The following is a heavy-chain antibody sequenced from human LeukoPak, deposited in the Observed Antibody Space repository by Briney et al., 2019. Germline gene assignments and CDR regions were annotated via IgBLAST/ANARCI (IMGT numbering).Heavy chain of an antibody. CDR1: GGTFSSYA. CDR2: IIPIFGTA. CDR3: ARGGYDLFYYYYYGMDV. V-gene: IGHV1-69*13. Sequence: SVKVSCKASGGTFSSYATSWVRQAPGRGLEWMGGIIPIFGTANYAQKFQGRVTITADESTSTAYMELSSLRSEDTAVYYCARGGYDLFYYYYYGMDVWGKGTTVTVSS. J-gene: IGHJ6*04. D-gene: IGHD5-12*01.